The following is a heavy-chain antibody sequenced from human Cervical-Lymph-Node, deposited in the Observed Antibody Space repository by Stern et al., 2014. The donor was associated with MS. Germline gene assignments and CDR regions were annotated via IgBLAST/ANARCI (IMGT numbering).Heavy chain of an antibody. D-gene: IGHD4-17*01. CDR3: ARQTTADYLFHY. CDR2: IYTSGST. CDR1: GGSISSGSYY. Sequence: QVQLQESGPGLVKPSQTLSLTCTVSGGSISSGSYYWSWIRQPAGKGLEWIGRIYTSGSTNYNPSLKSRVTISVDTSNNQFSLKLSSVTAADTAVYYCARQTTADYLFHYWGQGTLVTVSS. V-gene: IGHV4-61*02. J-gene: IGHJ4*02.